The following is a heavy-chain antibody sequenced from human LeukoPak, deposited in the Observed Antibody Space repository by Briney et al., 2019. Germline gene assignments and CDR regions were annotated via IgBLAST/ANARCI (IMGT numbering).Heavy chain of an antibody. Sequence: GGSLRLSCAASGVTFSSYAMSWVSQAPGKGLEYVSAISGSGGATYYADSVKGRFTISRDNSKNTLYLQMSSLRPEDTAVYYCVSLPRTTVTTSGDYWGQGTLVTVSS. CDR1: GVTFSSYA. CDR2: ISGSGGAT. V-gene: IGHV3-64D*06. J-gene: IGHJ4*02. D-gene: IGHD4-17*01. CDR3: VSLPRTTVTTSGDY.